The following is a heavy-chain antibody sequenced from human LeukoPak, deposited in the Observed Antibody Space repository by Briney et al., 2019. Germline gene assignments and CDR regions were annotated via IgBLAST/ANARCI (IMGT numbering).Heavy chain of an antibody. D-gene: IGHD1-1*01. CDR1: GDSIGSGY. Sequence: SQTLSLTCTVSGDSIGSGYWSWIRQHPGKGLEWIGYIYYSGASYYNPSLKSRVTISVDTSKTHFSLKLNSVTAADTAVYHCGRGQLVDVWGKGTTVTVPS. CDR2: IYYSGAS. CDR3: GRGQLVDV. J-gene: IGHJ6*04. V-gene: IGHV4-31*03.